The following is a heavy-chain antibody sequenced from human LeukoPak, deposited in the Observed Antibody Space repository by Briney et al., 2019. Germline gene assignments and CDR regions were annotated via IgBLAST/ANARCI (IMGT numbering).Heavy chain of an antibody. CDR3: ARDYSGSSLDY. J-gene: IGHJ4*02. CDR2: IRYDGSNE. V-gene: IGHV3-30*02. Sequence: GGSLRLSCAASEFPFSSYAMHWARQAPGKGLEWVAFIRYDGSNEYYADSVKGRFTVSRDNAKNSLFLQMNSLRAEDTAVYYCARDYSGSSLDYWGQGTLVTVSS. CDR1: EFPFSSYA. D-gene: IGHD1-26*01.